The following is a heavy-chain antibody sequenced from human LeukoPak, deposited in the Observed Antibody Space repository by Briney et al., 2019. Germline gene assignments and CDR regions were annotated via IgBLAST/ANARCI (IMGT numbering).Heavy chain of an antibody. Sequence: GGSLRLSCAASGFTFSSYAMSWVRQAPGKGLEWVSAISGSGGSTYYADSVKGRFTISRDNSKNSLYLQMNSLRAEDTAVYYCAREGHCSGGSCYPTPNYYYYYMDVWGKGTTVTISS. CDR2: ISGSGGST. V-gene: IGHV3-23*01. J-gene: IGHJ6*03. CDR1: GFTFSSYA. D-gene: IGHD2-15*01. CDR3: AREGHCSGGSCYPTPNYYYYYMDV.